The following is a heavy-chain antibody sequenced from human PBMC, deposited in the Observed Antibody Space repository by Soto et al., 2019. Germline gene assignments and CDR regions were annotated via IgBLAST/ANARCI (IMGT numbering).Heavy chain of an antibody. J-gene: IGHJ4*02. CDR2: VYYRGRS. Sequence: LSLTCTVSGGSVTNSSYYWGWIRQSPGKGLEWIGSVYYRGRSYSKSSVKSRVTISVDTSKNRFSLSLNSVTASDTAVYFCVSQRATVPTQAYFDYWGPGALVNVSS. CDR1: GGSVTNSSYY. CDR3: VSQRATVPTQAYFDY. D-gene: IGHD5-12*01. V-gene: IGHV4-39*01.